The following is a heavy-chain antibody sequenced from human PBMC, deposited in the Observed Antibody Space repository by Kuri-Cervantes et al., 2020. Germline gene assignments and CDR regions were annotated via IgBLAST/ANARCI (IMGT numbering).Heavy chain of an antibody. CDR2: MNPNSGNT. V-gene: IGHV1-8*03. CDR3: VRESTTMTRNFDY. J-gene: IGHJ4*02. Sequence: ASVKVSCKASGYTFTSYDINWVRQATGQGLEWMGWMNPNSGNTGYAQKFQGRVTITTDESTSTAYMELSSLRSEDTAVYYRVRESTTMTRNFDYWGQGTLVTVSS. CDR1: GYTFTSYD. D-gene: IGHD3-22*01.